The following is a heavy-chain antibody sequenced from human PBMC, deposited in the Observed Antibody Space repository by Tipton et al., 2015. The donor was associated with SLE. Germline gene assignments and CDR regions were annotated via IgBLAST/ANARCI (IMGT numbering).Heavy chain of an antibody. CDR1: GDSLSTNY. J-gene: IGHJ3*02. D-gene: IGHD2-15*01. V-gene: IGHV4-4*07. CDR3: ARHPYSFDLDAFDI. CDR2: RYGSGSP. Sequence: TLSLTCTVSGDSLSTNYLTWFRQPAGKGLEWIGRRYGSGSPTHSNPSLESRVTMSVDTSQNQFSLKLSSVTAADTAVYYCARHPYSFDLDAFDIWGQGTMVTVSS.